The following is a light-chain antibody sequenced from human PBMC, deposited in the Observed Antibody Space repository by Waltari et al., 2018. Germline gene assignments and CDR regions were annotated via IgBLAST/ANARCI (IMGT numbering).Light chain of an antibody. V-gene: IGKV1-9*01. CDR2: AAS. J-gene: IGKJ1*01. Sequence: IQLTQSPSSLSASVGGRVTITCRASQGVNVYLAWYQQKPGKPPKLLIYAASTLQSGVSSRFSGSGSGTDFTLTINSLQPEDIATYYCQQFNASPRTFGQGTNVEIK. CDR3: QQFNASPRT. CDR1: QGVNVY.